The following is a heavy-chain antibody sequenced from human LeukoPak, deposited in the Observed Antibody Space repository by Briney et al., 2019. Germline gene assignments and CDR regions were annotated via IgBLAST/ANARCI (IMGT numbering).Heavy chain of an antibody. Sequence: ASVKVSCKVSGYTPTDLSIHWVRQAPGKGLEWMGGFAHENGETTHAQKFEGRITMTEDTSTDTVYMELSSLRSEDTAVYYCTTDVRVRGVIIRGWFDSWGQGTLVTVSS. D-gene: IGHD3-10*01. J-gene: IGHJ5*01. V-gene: IGHV1-24*01. CDR2: FAHENGET. CDR3: TTDVRVRGVIIRGWFDS. CDR1: GYTPTDLS.